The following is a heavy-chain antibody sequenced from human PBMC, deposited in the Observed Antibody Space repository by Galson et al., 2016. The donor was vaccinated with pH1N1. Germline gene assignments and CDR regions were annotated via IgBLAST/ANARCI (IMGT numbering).Heavy chain of an antibody. V-gene: IGHV1-69*13. CDR2: IIPIYGTP. CDR3: ARHGRTETAKEGFAWGYGMDV. J-gene: IGHJ6*02. D-gene: IGHD1-1*01. Sequence: SVKVSCKASGGSFAKYAVSWVRQAPGQGLEWMGRIIPIYGTPNYAQKFQDRLTITADEYTTTVYIELNSLISADTAIYYCARHGRTETAKEGFAWGYGMDVGGQGTTVTVSS. CDR1: GGSFAKYA.